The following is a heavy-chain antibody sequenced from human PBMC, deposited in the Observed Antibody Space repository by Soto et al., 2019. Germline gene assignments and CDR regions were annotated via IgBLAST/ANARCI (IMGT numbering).Heavy chain of an antibody. V-gene: IGHV3-30*09. CDR1: GFSFSSYT. J-gene: IGHJ4*02. Sequence: VQLVESGGGVVQPGRSLRLSCAASGFSFSSYTMHWVRQAPGKGLGWVAAISFDGTNKQYADSAKGRFAISRDNSQNTLYLQMNTLRAEDTAVYYCARGSGWYSDYWGQGTLVTVSS. CDR2: ISFDGTNK. CDR3: ARGSGWYSDY. D-gene: IGHD6-19*01.